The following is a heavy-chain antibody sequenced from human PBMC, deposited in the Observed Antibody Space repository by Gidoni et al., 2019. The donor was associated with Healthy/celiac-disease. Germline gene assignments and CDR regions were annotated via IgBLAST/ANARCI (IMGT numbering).Heavy chain of an antibody. J-gene: IGHJ5*02. V-gene: IGHV3-15*01. D-gene: IGHD2-21*02. CDR3: TTERVVVSVFSHFDP. CDR2: IKRKNAGWTT. Sequence: EVQLVESGGGLVKHGGSLRLSCAAYGFTFRNAWMSWVRQAPGKGLEWVGCIKRKNAGWTTDYAAPVKGRFTISRDDSKNTLYLQMNRLKTEDTAVYYCTTERVVVSVFSHFDPWGQGTLVTVSS. CDR1: GFTFRNAW.